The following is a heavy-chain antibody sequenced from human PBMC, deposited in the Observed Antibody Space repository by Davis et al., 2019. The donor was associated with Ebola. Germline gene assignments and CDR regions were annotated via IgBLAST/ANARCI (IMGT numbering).Heavy chain of an antibody. J-gene: IGHJ4*02. CDR1: GFDFSDRV. CDR2: VSHSERER. CDR3: ARAGFDEVLDY. D-gene: IGHD3-3*01. Sequence: GESLKISCPASGFDFSDRVLHCLRQAPGKGLEWVAVVSHSERERFYADSVKGRFTISRDNSENTLYLQMNSLTADDTSVYYCARAGFDEVLDYWGQGTPVTVSS. V-gene: IGHV3-30*19.